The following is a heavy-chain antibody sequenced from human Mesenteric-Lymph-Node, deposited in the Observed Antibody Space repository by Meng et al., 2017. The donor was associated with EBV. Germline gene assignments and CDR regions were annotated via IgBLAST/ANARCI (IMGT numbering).Heavy chain of an antibody. CDR2: INKNGRGS. J-gene: IGHJ2*01. V-gene: IGHV3-23*01. CDR1: GFTFSSHS. Sequence: EVQLLEFGGGLVQPGGSLRLSCAASGFTFSSHSMSWVRQAPGKGLEWVSSINKNGRGSFYADSVQGRFTIFRDNSKNTLYLQMNSLTVEDTAVYFCAKGRRGYWFFDLWGRGTLVTVSS. CDR3: AKGRRGYWFFDL.